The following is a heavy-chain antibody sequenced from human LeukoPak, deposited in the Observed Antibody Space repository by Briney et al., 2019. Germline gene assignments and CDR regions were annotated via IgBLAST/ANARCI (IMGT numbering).Heavy chain of an antibody. V-gene: IGHV4-59*01. J-gene: IGHJ4*02. CDR1: GGSISSYY. CDR2: IYYSGST. CDR3: ARDRLFDY. Sequence: SETLSLTCTVSGGSISSYYWSWIRQPPGKGLEWIGYIYYSGSTNYNPSLKSRVTISVDTSKNQFSLKLSSVTAADTAVYYCARDRLFDYWSQGTLVTVSS.